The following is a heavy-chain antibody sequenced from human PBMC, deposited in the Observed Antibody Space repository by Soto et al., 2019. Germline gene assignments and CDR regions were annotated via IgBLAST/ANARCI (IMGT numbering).Heavy chain of an antibody. Sequence: PSETLSLTCTVSGGSIRNYYWSWIRLPPGKGPEWIGYIYYSGSTNYYSGSTYYTPSLKSRVTISLDTSKNQFSLKLSSVTAADTAVYYCASLRALEMATMTDAFDIWGQGTMVTVSS. J-gene: IGHJ3*02. CDR1: GGSIRNYY. V-gene: IGHV4-59*08. D-gene: IGHD5-12*01. CDR2: IYYSGSTNYYSGST. CDR3: ASLRALEMATMTDAFDI.